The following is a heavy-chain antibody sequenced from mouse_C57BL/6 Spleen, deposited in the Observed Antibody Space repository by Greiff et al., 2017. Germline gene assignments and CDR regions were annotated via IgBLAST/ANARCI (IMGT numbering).Heavy chain of an antibody. D-gene: IGHD3-2*02. V-gene: IGHV1-4*01. CDR2: INPSSGYP. J-gene: IGHJ4*01. CDR1: GYTFTSYT. Sequence: QVQLQQSGAELARPGASVKMSCKASGYTFTSYTMHWVKQRPGQGLEWIGYINPSSGYPKYNQKFKDKATLTADKSSSTAYMQLSSLTSEDSAVYYCARDSRQLRSYYAMDYWGQGTSVTVSS. CDR3: ARDSRQLRSYYAMDY.